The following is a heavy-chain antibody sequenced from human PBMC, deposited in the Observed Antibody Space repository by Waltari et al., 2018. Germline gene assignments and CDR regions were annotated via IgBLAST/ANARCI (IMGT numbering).Heavy chain of an antibody. D-gene: IGHD2-15*01. V-gene: IGHV3-49*03. CDR1: GFTFGDYA. CDR2: IRSKAYGGTT. J-gene: IGHJ4*02. CDR3: TRDEMGSFDY. Sequence: EVQLVESGGGLVQPGRSLRLSCTASGFTFGDYAMRWFRQAPGKGLEWVGFIRSKAYGGTTEYAASVKGRFTISRDDSKSIAYLQMNSLKTEDTAVYYCTRDEMGSFDYWGQGTLVTVSA.